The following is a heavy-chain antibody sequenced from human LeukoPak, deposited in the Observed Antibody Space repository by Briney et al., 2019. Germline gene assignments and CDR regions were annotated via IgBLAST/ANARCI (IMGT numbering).Heavy chain of an antibody. CDR2: IRHDGSNE. CDR1: GFTFSSFG. V-gene: IGHV3-30*02. D-gene: IGHD5-18*01. J-gene: IGHJ6*03. CDR3: AKGRVGRYSYIDYYYYMDV. Sequence: PGGSLRLSCAASGFTFSSFGIHWVRQAPGKGLEWVAFIRHDGSNEFYADSVKGRFTISRGNSKNTLSLQMNSLRAEDTAVYYCAKGRVGRYSYIDYYYYMDVWGKGTTVTVSS.